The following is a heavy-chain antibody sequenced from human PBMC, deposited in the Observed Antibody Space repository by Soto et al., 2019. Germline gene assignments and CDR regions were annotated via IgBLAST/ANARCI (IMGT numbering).Heavy chain of an antibody. D-gene: IGHD6-13*01. CDR3: AKCPGVAAAGPPFDP. J-gene: IGHJ5*02. Sequence: XGSLRLSCAASGFTFSSYGIHWVRQAPGKGLEWVAVISYYGSNKYYADSVKGRFTISRDNSKNTLYLQMNSLRPEDTAVYYCAKCPGVAAAGPPFDPWGQGTLVTVSS. V-gene: IGHV3-30*18. CDR2: ISYYGSNK. CDR1: GFTFSSYG.